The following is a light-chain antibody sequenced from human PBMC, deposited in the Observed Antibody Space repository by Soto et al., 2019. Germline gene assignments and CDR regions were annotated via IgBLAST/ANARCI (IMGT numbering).Light chain of an antibody. J-gene: IGKJ4*01. CDR2: EVS. CDR3: MQGSHWPLT. Sequence: DVVLTQSPLSLPVTLGRPASISCRSSQSLVYSDGNTYLTWCQQRPGQSPRRLLFEVSKRRSGVQDRFSGSGSGTDFTLKISRVEAEDVGVYYCMQGSHWPLTFGGGTKVDIK. V-gene: IGKV2-30*01. CDR1: QSLVYSDGNTY.